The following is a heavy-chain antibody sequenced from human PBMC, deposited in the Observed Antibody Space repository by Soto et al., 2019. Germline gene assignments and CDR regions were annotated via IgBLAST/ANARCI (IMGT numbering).Heavy chain of an antibody. CDR1: GFTFSSYG. CDR2: ISYDGSNK. D-gene: IGHD2-15*01. V-gene: IGHV3-30*18. Sequence: GGSLRLSCAASGFTFSSYGMHWVRQAPGKGLEWVAVISYDGSNKYYADSVKGRFTISRDNSKNTLYLQMNSLRAEDTAVYYCAKASLSSGGLYYYYGMDVWGQGTTVTVSS. CDR3: AKASLSSGGLYYYYGMDV. J-gene: IGHJ6*02.